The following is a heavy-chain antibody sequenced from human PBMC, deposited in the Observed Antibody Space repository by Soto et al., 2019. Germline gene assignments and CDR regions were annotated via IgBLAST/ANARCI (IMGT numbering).Heavy chain of an antibody. J-gene: IGHJ4*02. CDR3: VRSSGVPTREFAY. V-gene: IGHV3-30*04. CDR1: GFAFNIYA. D-gene: IGHD3-10*01. CDR2: ISHDGTNR. Sequence: GGSLRLSCEASGFAFNIYAMHWVRQAPGMGLEWLAVISHDGTNRYYADSVKGRVTISRDNSKSTVFVQMNSLGFEDTAVYYCVRSSGVPTREFAYWGQGALVTVSS.